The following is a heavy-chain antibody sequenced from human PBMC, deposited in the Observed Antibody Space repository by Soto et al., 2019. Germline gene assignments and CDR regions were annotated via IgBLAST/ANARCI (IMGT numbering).Heavy chain of an antibody. D-gene: IGHD1-7*01. V-gene: IGHV5-51*01. CDR3: ARHRWELELLPGYYYYYMDV. J-gene: IGHJ6*03. CDR1: GYSFTSYW. CDR2: IYPGDSDT. Sequence: GESLKISCKGSGYSFTSYWIGWVRQMPGKGLEWMGIIYPGDSDTRYSPSFQGQVTISADKSISTAYLQWSSLKASDTAMYYCARHRWELELLPGYYYYYMDVWGKGTTVTVSS.